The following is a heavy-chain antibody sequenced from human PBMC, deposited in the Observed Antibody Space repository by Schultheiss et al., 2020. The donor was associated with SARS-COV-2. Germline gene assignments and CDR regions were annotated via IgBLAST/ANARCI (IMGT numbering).Heavy chain of an antibody. V-gene: IGHV3-21*01. Sequence: GESLKISCAASGFTFSTSGMTWVRQAPGKGLEWVASIVGGSDATHYADSVKGRFTISRDNAKDSLFLQMNSLRAEDTAIYYCARDLTVTTWSAFAYWGQGTLVTVAS. J-gene: IGHJ4*02. CDR3: ARDLTVTTWSAFAY. D-gene: IGHD4-17*01. CDR1: GFTFSTSG. CDR2: IVGGSDAT.